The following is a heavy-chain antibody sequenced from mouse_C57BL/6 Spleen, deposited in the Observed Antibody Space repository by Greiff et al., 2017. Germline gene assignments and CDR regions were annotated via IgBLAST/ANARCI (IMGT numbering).Heavy chain of an antibody. V-gene: IGHV1-82*01. J-gene: IGHJ2*01. CDR3: ARDYYGNLYFDY. CDR1: GYAFSSSW. CDR2: IYPGDGDT. D-gene: IGHD2-1*01. Sequence: QVQLQQSGPELVKPGASVKISCKASGYAFSSSWMNWVKQRPGKGLEWIGRIYPGDGDTNYNGKFKGKATLTADKSSSTAYMQLSSLTSEDSAVYFGARDYYGNLYFDYWGQGTTLTVSS.